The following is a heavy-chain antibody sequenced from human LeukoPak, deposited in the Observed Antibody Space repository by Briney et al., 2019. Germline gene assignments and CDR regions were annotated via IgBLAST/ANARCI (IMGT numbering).Heavy chain of an antibody. CDR3: ARGPYYYDSSGYYYYYYMDV. J-gene: IGHJ6*03. D-gene: IGHD3-22*01. V-gene: IGHV1-46*01. CDR1: GYTFTSYY. Sequence: ASVKVSCKASGYTFTSYYMHWVRQAPGQGLEWMGIINPSGGSTSYAQKFQGRVTMTRDMSTSTVYMELSSLRSEDTAVYYCARGPYYYDSSGYYYYYYMDVWGKGTTVTVSS. CDR2: INPSGGST.